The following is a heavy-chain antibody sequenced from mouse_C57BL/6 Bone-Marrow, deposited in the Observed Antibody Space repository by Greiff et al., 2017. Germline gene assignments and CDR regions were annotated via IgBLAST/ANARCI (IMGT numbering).Heavy chain of an antibody. CDR2: FNPNNGTT. CDR3: ARGYDYDYAMDY. J-gene: IGHJ4*01. D-gene: IGHD2-4*01. V-gene: IGHV1-39*01. CDR1: GYSFTDYN. Sequence: VQLQQSGPELVKPGASVKISCKASGYSFTDYNMNWVKQSNGKSLEWIGVFNPNNGTTSYNQKFKGKATLNVDQSSSTADMQRNSLTSEDSAVYYCARGYDYDYAMDYWGQGTSVTVSS.